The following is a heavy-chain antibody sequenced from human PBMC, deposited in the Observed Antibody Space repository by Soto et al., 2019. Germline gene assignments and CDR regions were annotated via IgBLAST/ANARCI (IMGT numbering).Heavy chain of an antibody. V-gene: IGHV3-11*06. CDR3: ARDLADRYGPPTYGMDV. CDR1: GFTFSDHY. D-gene: IGHD5-18*01. J-gene: IGHJ6*02. Sequence: GGSLRLSCAASGFTFSDHYMSWIRQAPGKGLEWVSYISSSSSYTNYADSVKGRFTISRDNAKNSLYLQMSSLRAEDTAVHHCARDLADRYGPPTYGMDVWGQGTTVTVSS. CDR2: ISSSSSYT.